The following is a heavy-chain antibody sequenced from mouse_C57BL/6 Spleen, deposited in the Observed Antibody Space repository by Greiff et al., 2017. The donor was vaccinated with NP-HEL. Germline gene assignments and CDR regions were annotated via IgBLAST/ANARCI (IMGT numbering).Heavy chain of an antibody. D-gene: IGHD1-1*01. CDR2: IYPGSGST. V-gene: IGHV1-55*01. CDR1: GYTFTSYW. J-gene: IGHJ3*01. CDR3: ARSWLYYYGSGFAY. Sequence: QVQLQQPGAELVKPGASVKMSCKASGYTFTSYWITWVKQRPGQGLEWIGDIYPGSGSTNYNEKFKSKATLTVDTSSSTAYMQLSSLTSEDSAVYYCARSWLYYYGSGFAYWGQGTLVTVSA.